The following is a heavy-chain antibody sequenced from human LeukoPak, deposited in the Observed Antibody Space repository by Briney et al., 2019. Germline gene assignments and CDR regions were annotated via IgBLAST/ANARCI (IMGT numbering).Heavy chain of an antibody. D-gene: IGHD3-10*01. CDR3: ARATMVRGVIVLSAFDI. CDR1: GGTFSSYA. J-gene: IGHJ3*02. CDR2: IIPIFGTA. Sequence: ASVKVSCKASGGTFSSYAISWVRQAPGQGLEWMGRIIPIFGTANYAQKFQGRVTITTDESTSTAYMELSSLRYEDTAVYYCARATMVRGVIVLSAFDIWGQGTMVTVSS. V-gene: IGHV1-69*05.